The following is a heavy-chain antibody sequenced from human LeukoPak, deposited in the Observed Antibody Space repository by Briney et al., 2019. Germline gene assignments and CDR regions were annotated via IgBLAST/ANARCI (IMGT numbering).Heavy chain of an antibody. V-gene: IGHV3-7*01. CDR1: GFSTSVYW. CDR2: VKQDGSER. CDR3: ARDWGAYYHFFDY. J-gene: IGHJ4*02. Sequence: GGSLRLSCEASGFSTSVYWMSWVRQAPGKGLEWVGNVKQDGSERNYVDSVKGRLTISRDSAKKSLYLQMNSLRAEDTAVYYCARDWGAYYHFFDYWGQGTLVTVSS. D-gene: IGHD3-22*01.